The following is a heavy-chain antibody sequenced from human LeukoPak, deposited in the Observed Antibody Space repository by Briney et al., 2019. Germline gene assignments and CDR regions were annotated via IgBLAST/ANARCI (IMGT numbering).Heavy chain of an antibody. CDR2: IIPIIGIA. V-gene: IGHV1-69*04. J-gene: IGHJ4*02. D-gene: IGHD5-18*01. CDR1: GGTFSNYA. CDR3: ARGGYSYGYLGDY. Sequence: VASVKVSCKASGGTFSNYAISWVRQAPGQGLEWMGRIIPIIGIANYAQKFQGRVTITADKSTSTAYMELSSLKSEDTAVYYCARGGYSYGYLGDYWGQGTLVTVSS.